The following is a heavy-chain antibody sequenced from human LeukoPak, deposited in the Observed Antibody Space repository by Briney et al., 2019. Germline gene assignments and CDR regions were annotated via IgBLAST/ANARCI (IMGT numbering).Heavy chain of an antibody. Sequence: GGSLRLSCAASGFTFRSYAIYWVRQAPGKGLEWVANIKQDGSEKYYVDSVKGRFTISRDNTKNSLYLQMNSLRAEDTAVYYCARVTSGYDPYYFDYWGQGTLVTVSS. CDR3: ARVTSGYDPYYFDY. V-gene: IGHV3-7*01. CDR2: IKQDGSEK. CDR1: GFTFRSYA. D-gene: IGHD5-12*01. J-gene: IGHJ4*02.